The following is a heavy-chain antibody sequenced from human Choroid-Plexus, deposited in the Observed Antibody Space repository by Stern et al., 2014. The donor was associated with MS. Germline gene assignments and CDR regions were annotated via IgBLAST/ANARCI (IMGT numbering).Heavy chain of an antibody. Sequence: VHLVESGGGVVQPVRPLRLSCVASGFTLGSCAMHWVRQAPGKGLEWVAGVSYDGSNKYYADSVKGRFTISRDNSQNTLYMQMSSLRPEDTAVYYCAKDRQYLTYFFDHWGQGSLVTVSS. J-gene: IGHJ5*02. V-gene: IGHV3-30*18. D-gene: IGHD2/OR15-2a*01. CDR3: AKDRQYLTYFFDH. CDR1: GFTLGSCA. CDR2: VSYDGSNK.